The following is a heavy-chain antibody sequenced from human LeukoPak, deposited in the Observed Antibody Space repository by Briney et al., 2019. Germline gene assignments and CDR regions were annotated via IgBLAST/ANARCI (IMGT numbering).Heavy chain of an antibody. V-gene: IGHV4-59*08. CDR3: ARGGYCSSTSCSLFKP. D-gene: IGHD2-2*01. Sequence: SETLSLTCTVSGGSLSSYYWSWIRQPPGKGLEWIGYIYYSGSTNYNPSLKSRVTISVDTSKNQFSLKMSSVTAADTAVYYCARGGYCSSTSCSLFKPWGQGTLVTVSS. J-gene: IGHJ4*02. CDR1: GGSLSSYY. CDR2: IYYSGST.